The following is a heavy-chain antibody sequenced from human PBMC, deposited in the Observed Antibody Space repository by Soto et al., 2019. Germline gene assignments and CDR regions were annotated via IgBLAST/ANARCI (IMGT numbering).Heavy chain of an antibody. J-gene: IGHJ4*02. V-gene: IGHV3-33*01. Sequence: QVQLVESGGGVVQPGRSLRLSCAASGLTFSSYGMHWVRKAPGKGLEWVAVIGYDGSNKYYADSVKGRFTISRDNSNNTLYLQMNSLRAEDTAVYYCARDSSSGWYGGLDYWGQGTLVTVSS. CDR3: ARDSSSGWYGGLDY. CDR2: IGYDGSNK. D-gene: IGHD6-19*01. CDR1: GLTFSSYG.